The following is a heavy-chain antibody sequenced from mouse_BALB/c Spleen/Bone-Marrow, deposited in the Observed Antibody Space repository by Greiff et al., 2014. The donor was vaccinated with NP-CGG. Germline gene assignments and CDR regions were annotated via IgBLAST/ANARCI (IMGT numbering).Heavy chain of an antibody. CDR2: IHPPDSET. D-gene: IGHD2-1*01. V-gene: IGHV1-61*01. CDR3: AREKVYYGISWFAY. CDR1: GYSFTSYW. Sequence: VQLQQSGAELVRPGASVKLSCKASGYSFTSYWMNWVKQRPGQGLEWIGMIHPPDSETRLNQKFKDKATLTVDKSSSTAYMQLSSPTSEDSAVYYCAREKVYYGISWFAYWGQGTLVTVSA. J-gene: IGHJ3*01.